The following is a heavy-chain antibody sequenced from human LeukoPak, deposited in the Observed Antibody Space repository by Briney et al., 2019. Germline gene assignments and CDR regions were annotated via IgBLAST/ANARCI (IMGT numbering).Heavy chain of an antibody. V-gene: IGHV1-2*02. J-gene: IGHJ4*02. Sequence: GASVTVSCKTSGYLVSDYYMHWVRQAPGQGLEWMGWLRGDTGDTDSPQKFKGRVTMTRDTATNTAYMQLSRLTYDDTAIYFCARGRNNACDYWGQGTLVIVSS. CDR3: ARGRNNACDY. CDR1: GYLVSDYY. CDR2: LRGDTGDT. D-gene: IGHD1/OR15-1a*01.